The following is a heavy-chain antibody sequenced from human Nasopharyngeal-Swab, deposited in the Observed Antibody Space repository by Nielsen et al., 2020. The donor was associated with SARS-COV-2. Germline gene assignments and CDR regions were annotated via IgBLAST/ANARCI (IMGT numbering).Heavy chain of an antibody. V-gene: IGHV4-59*01. D-gene: IGHD3-3*01. CDR2: IYYSGST. Sequence: GSLRLSCPVSGGSISSYYWSWIRQPPGKGLEWIGYIYYSGSTNYNPPLKSRVTISVDTSKNQFSLKLSSVTAADTAVYYCARGGGLGYYDFWSGYSQTSDAFDIWGQGTMVTVSS. CDR3: ARGGGLGYYDFWSGYSQTSDAFDI. J-gene: IGHJ3*02. CDR1: GGSISSYY.